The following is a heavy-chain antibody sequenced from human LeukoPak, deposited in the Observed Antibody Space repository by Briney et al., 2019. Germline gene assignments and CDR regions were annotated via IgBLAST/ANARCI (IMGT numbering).Heavy chain of an antibody. CDR3: ARDGIP. V-gene: IGHV4-34*01. D-gene: IGHD5-18*01. CDR1: GGSFSGYY. CDR2: INHSGST. Sequence: SETLSLTCAVYGGSFSGYYWSWIRQPPGKGLEWIGEINHSGSTNYNPSLKSRVTISVDTSKNQFSLKLRSVTAADTAVYYCARDGIPGGQGTLVTVSS. J-gene: IGHJ4*02.